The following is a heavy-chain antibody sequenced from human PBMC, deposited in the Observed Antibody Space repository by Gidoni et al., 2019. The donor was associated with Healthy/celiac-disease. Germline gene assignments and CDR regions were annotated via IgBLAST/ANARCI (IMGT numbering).Heavy chain of an antibody. V-gene: IGHV3-30*18. CDR1: GFTFSSYG. D-gene: IGHD1-20*01. CDR3: AKGKPLYLYKNYYYGMDV. Sequence: QVQLVESGGGVVQPGRSLRLSCAASGFTFSSYGMHWVRQAPGKGLEWVAVISYDGSNKDYADSVKGRFTISRDNSKNTLYLQMNSLRAEDTAVYYCAKGKPLYLYKNYYYGMDVWGQGTTVTVSS. CDR2: ISYDGSNK. J-gene: IGHJ6*02.